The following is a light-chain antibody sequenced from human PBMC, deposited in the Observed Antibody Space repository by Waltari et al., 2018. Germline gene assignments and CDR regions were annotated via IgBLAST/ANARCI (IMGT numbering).Light chain of an antibody. CDR2: GAS. CDR3: HQYITWPPALT. V-gene: IGKV3-15*01. CDR1: QNLNIN. Sequence: DIVMTQSPATVSVSPGERATLSCRARQNLNINLAWYQQKPGQAPRLLIYGASTRATGIPARFSGSGSGTEFTLTISSLQSEDSAVYYCHQYITWPPALTFGGGTKVEIK. J-gene: IGKJ4*01.